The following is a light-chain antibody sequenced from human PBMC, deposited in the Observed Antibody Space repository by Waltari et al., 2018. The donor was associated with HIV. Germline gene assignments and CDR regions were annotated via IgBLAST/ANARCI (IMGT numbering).Light chain of an antibody. CDR1: PVLCGLYY. CDR3: SSYTSSSTLRVV. V-gene: IGLV2-14*01. J-gene: IGLJ2*01. Sequence: ALDPPCLRFWASGQATHHLLHGTRPVLCGLYYSPRVQQPPGKAPQPLIYEVSNPPSGVSNRFSGSQSGNPASLTISGLQAEDEADYYCSSYTSSSTLRVVFGGGTKLTVL. CDR2: EVS.